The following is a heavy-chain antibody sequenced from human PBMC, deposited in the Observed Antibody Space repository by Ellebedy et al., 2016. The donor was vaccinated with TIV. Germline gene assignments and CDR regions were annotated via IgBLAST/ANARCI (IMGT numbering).Heavy chain of an antibody. D-gene: IGHD3-22*01. CDR1: GFSFSSYA. V-gene: IGHV3-23*01. CDR3: AKDRTYYYDSSGYYYGGRADYYFDY. J-gene: IGHJ4*02. Sequence: GGSLRLSXAASGFSFSSYAMNWARQAPGKGLEWVSGIAGSGDTTYYADSVKGRFTISRDNSKNTLYLQMNSLRADDTAVYYCAKDRTYYYDSSGYYYGGRADYYFDYWGQGTLVTVSS. CDR2: IAGSGDTT.